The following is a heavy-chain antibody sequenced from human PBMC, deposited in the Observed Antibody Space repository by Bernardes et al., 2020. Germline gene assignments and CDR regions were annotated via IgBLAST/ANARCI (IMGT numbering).Heavy chain of an antibody. CDR1: GDSVSSSTW. J-gene: IGHJ4*02. Sequence: SETLSLTCAVSGDSVSSSTWWLWVRQSPGVGLEYIGETYHTGTTKYKSSLKSRVTLSVDKPNNQFSLTLTSVTAADPPVYNLGVGTTYKFDFWGQGIRVTVPS. CDR2: TYHTGTT. V-gene: IGHV4-4*02. D-gene: IGHD3-16*01. CDR3: GVGTTYKFDF.